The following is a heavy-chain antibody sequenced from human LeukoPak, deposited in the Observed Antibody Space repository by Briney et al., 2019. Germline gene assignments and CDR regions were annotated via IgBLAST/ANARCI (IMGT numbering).Heavy chain of an antibody. V-gene: IGHV6-1*01. CDR2: TFYRSKWYY. Sequence: SQTLSLTCAISGDSVSNNNAAWNWLRQSPSRGLEWLGRTFYRSKWYYDYAVSAKSRITINSDTSKNQFSLQLAYVTPEDTAVYYCAREGRRISGGTLSLDYWGQGTLVTVSS. J-gene: IGHJ4*02. CDR1: GDSVSNNNAA. D-gene: IGHD2-15*01. CDR3: AREGRRISGGTLSLDY.